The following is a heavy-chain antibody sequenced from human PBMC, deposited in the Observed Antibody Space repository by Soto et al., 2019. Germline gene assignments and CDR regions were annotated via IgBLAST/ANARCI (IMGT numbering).Heavy chain of an antibody. J-gene: IGHJ4*02. CDR1: DDSINSDKYY. CDR2: IYYRGNA. V-gene: IGHV4-39*01. D-gene: IGHD3-9*01. Sequence: QLRLQESGPGLVKPSETLSLTCSVSDDSINSDKYYWGWIRQPPGKGLEWIGSIYYRGNAYYNPSLQTRVTISLDKSKSQFSLKLNSVTAADSAVYFCARLEGLATISYYFDFWGREPWSPSPQ. CDR3: ARLEGLATISYYFDF.